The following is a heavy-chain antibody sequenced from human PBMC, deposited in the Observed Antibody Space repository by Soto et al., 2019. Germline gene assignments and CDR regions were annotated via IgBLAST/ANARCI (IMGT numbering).Heavy chain of an antibody. CDR3: ARGGEVAGNLWDGFDL. J-gene: IGHJ3*01. V-gene: IGHV3-11*01. D-gene: IGHD2-15*01. CDR1: EFTLSGYY. Sequence: RLSCAASEFTLSGYYMSWIRHARGKGLEWVSYIIIIGNTIYYADSVKGRFTFPRDTPKNSLELQMNSLRAEHTAVYLCARGGEVAGNLWDGFDLWG. CDR2: IIIIGNTI.